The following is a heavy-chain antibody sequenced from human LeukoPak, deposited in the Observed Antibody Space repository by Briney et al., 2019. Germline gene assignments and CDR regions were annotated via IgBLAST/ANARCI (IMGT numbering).Heavy chain of an antibody. J-gene: IGHJ4*02. CDR3: ARESRYCGGDCYSVGPYYFDY. CDR2: IYYSGST. V-gene: IGHV4-30-4*01. D-gene: IGHD2-21*02. Sequence: SQTLSLTCTVSGGSISSGDYYWSWIRQPPGKGLEWIGYIYYSGSTYYNPSLKSRVTISVDTSKNQFSLKLSSVTAADTAVYYCARESRYCGGDCYSVGPYYFDYWGQGTLVTVSS. CDR1: GGSISSGDYY.